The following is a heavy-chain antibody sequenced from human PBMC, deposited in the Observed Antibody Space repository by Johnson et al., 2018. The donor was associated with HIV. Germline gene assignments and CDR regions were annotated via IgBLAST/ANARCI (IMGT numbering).Heavy chain of an antibody. CDR2: IGTAGDT. J-gene: IGHJ3*02. D-gene: IGHD2-2*01. V-gene: IGHV3-13*01. CDR3: ARDRCSSTSCIDAFDI. CDR1: GFTFSSYD. Sequence: VQLVESGGGLVQPGGSLRLSCAASGFTFSSYDMHWVRQATGKGLEWVSAIGTAGDTYYPGSVKGRFTISRDNSKNTLYLQMNSQRAEDTAVYYCARDRCSSTSCIDAFDIWGQGTMVTVSS.